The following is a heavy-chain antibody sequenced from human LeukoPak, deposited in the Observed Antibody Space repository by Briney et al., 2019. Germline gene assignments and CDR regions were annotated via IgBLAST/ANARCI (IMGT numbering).Heavy chain of an antibody. CDR2: ISYDGSNK. D-gene: IGHD3-22*01. Sequence: GRSLRLSCAASGFTFSSYGMHWVRQAPGKGLEWVAVISYDGSNKYYADSVKGRFTISRDNSKNTLYLQMNSLRAEDTAVYYCAKSIIDDSSGYYDAGDYWGQGTLVTVSS. J-gene: IGHJ4*02. CDR1: GFTFSSYG. V-gene: IGHV3-30*18. CDR3: AKSIIDDSSGYYDAGDY.